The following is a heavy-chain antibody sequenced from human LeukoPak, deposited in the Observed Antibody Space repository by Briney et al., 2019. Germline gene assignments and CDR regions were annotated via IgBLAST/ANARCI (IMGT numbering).Heavy chain of an antibody. Sequence: GGSPRLSCAASRFTFDDYAMHWVRHYPGKGLEWVSLISGDGSTTYYADSVKGRFTISRDNSKNSLYLQMNSLRTEDTALYYCTKDIGLGAAAGTMPDYGMDVWGQGTTVTVSS. CDR2: ISGDGSTT. CDR1: RFTFDDYA. CDR3: TKDIGLGAAAGTMPDYGMDV. D-gene: IGHD6-13*01. J-gene: IGHJ6*02. V-gene: IGHV3-43*02.